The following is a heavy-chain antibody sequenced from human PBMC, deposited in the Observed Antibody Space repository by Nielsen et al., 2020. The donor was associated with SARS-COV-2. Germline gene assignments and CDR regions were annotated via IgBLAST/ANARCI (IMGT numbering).Heavy chain of an antibody. J-gene: IGHJ6*03. CDR3: ARDVAYSSSIYYYYYMDV. D-gene: IGHD6-6*01. CDR2: ISSSGSTI. V-gene: IGHV3-11*04. Sequence: VRQMPGKGLEWVSYISSSGSTIYYADSVKGRFTISRDNAKNSLYLQMNSLRAEDTAVYYCARDVAYSSSIYYYYYMDVWGKGTTVTVSS.